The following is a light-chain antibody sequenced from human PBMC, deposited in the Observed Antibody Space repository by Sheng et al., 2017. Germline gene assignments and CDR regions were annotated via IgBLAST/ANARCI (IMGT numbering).Light chain of an antibody. CDR1: QDSSDY. CDR2: GAS. V-gene: IGKV1-27*01. J-gene: IGKJ1*01. CDR3: QQYNSFSPWT. Sequence: IQMTQSPSSLSAFVRDRVTITCRASQDSSDYLAWYQQKPGKVPRLLIYGASTLQSGVPSRFRGGGSGTNFTLTITSLQPEDVATYYCQQYNSFSPWTFGQGTKV.